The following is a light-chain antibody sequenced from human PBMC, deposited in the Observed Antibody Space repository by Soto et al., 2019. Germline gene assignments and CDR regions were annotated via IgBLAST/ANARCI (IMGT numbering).Light chain of an antibody. V-gene: IGLV2-11*01. CDR3: CSYGGSYPIL. CDR2: DVS. Sequence: QSALTQPRSVSGSPGQSVTISCAGTSSDVGGYNYVSWYQQHPGKAPKLMISDVSKRPSGVPDRFSGSKSGNTASLTISGLQAEDEADYYCCSYGGSYPILFGGGTKLTVL. J-gene: IGLJ2*01. CDR1: SSDVGGYNY.